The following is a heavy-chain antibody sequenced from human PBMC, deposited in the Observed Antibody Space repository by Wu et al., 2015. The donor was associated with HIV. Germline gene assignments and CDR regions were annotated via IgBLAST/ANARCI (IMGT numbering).Heavy chain of an antibody. J-gene: IGHJ4*02. Sequence: QVHLVQSGAEVKKPGASVKVSCKASGYTFTSYGINWVRQAPGQGLEWMGWISTYNDNKNYAKKVEGRVTMTTDTSTSTAYMELRSLRSDDTAVYYCTRSPDYYTPETYYSYWGQGTLVTVSS. D-gene: IGHD3-10*01. V-gene: IGHV1-18*01. CDR3: TRSPDYYTPETYYSY. CDR1: GYTFTSYG. CDR2: ISTYNDNK.